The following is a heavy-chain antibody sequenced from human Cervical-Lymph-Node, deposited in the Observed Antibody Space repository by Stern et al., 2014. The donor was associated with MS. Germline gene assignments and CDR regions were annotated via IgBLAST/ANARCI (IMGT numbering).Heavy chain of an antibody. J-gene: IGHJ4*02. V-gene: IGHV3-30-3*01. CDR2: LSYDGTFE. D-gene: IGHD5-12*01. CDR3: ARDLDSGYDFTAFDY. CDR1: GITFSHHA. Sequence: VQLVQSGGGVVQPGRSLRLSCAASGITFSHHAMHWVRQAPGKGLEWVAVLSYDGTFEYYADSVRDRFTISRDNSKNTLSLQMNSLSPEDTAVYYCARDLDSGYDFTAFDYWGQGTLVTVSS.